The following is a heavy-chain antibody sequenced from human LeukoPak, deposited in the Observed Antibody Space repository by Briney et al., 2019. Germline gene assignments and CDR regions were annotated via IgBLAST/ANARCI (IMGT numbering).Heavy chain of an antibody. J-gene: IGHJ4*02. V-gene: IGHV3-30*02. D-gene: IGHD3-10*01. CDR2: VCPDGSSN. Sequence: GGSLRLSCAPSGFTLSNFGMHWVRQAPGKGLECVVFVCPDGSSNYYADSVQGRFTISRDISKNTLSLQMNSLRAEDTAFYYCAKDQAGTWGLDYWGQGTLVTVSS. CDR3: AKDQAGTWGLDY. CDR1: GFTLSNFG.